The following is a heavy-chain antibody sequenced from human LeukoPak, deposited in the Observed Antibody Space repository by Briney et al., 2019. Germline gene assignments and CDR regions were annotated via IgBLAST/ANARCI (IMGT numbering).Heavy chain of an antibody. D-gene: IGHD5-24*01. CDR3: ASGRDGYNYTPLYYGMDV. Sequence: SETLSLTCTVSGGSISSYYWSWIRQPPGKGLEWIGYIYYSGSTNYNPSLKSRVTISVDTSKNQFSLKLSSVTAADTAVYYCASGRDGYNYTPLYYGMDVWGQGTRVTVSS. V-gene: IGHV4-59*01. CDR2: IYYSGST. J-gene: IGHJ6*02. CDR1: GGSISSYY.